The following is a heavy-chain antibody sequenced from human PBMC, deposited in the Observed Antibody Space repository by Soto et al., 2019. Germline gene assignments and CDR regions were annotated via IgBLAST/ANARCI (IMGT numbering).Heavy chain of an antibody. Sequence: SETLSLTCTVSGDSVSSGTYFWSWIRQPPGKGLEWIGYVYYSGSTNYNPTLKSRLTMSVDTSKNQFSLKLSSVTAADTAVYYCGRQVTGLMVYVNVIGGQGKMV. CDR1: GDSVSSGTYF. V-gene: IGHV4-61*01. CDR3: GRQVTGLMVYVNVI. J-gene: IGHJ3*02. CDR2: VYYSGST. D-gene: IGHD2-8*01.